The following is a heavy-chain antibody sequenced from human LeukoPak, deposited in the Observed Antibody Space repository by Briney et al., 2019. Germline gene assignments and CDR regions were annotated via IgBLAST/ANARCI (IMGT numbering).Heavy chain of an antibody. J-gene: IGHJ4*02. Sequence: SETLSLTCTVSGGSISSGSYYWSWIRQPAGKGLEWIGRIYTSGSTNYNPSLKSRVTISVDTSKNQFSLKLSSVTAADTAVYYCAREGVARAAAGTRGVDYWGQGTLVTVSS. D-gene: IGHD6-13*01. CDR2: IYTSGST. CDR1: GGSISSGSYY. CDR3: AREGVARAAAGTRGVDY. V-gene: IGHV4-61*02.